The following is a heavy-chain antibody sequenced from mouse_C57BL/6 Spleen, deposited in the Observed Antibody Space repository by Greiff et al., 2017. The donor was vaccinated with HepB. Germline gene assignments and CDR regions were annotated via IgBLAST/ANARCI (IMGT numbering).Heavy chain of an antibody. CDR1: GYTFTSYW. CDR2: IHPNSGST. J-gene: IGHJ1*03. Sequence: QVQLQQSGAELVKPGASVKLSCKASGYTFTSYWMHWVKQRPGQGLEWIGMIHPNSGSTNYNEKFKSKATLTVDKSSSTAYMQLSSLTSEDSAVYYCARSLALGHFDVWGTGTTVTVSS. D-gene: IGHD3-3*01. V-gene: IGHV1-64*01. CDR3: ARSLALGHFDV.